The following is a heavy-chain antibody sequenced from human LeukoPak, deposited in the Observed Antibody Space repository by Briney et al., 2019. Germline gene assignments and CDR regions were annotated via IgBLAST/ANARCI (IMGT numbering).Heavy chain of an antibody. V-gene: IGHV4-59*01. J-gene: IGHJ6*03. CDR1: GGSISSYY. D-gene: IGHD3-3*02. CDR2: IYYSGST. Sequence: SETLSLTCTVSGGSISSYYWGWIRQPPGKGLEWIGYIYYSGSTNYNPSLKSRVTISVDTSKNQFSLKLSSVTAADTAVYYCARVEALYYYYMDVWGKGTTVTVSS. CDR3: ARVEALYYYYMDV.